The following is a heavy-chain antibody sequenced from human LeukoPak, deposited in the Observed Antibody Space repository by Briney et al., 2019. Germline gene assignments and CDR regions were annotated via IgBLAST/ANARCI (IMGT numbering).Heavy chain of an antibody. J-gene: IGHJ3*02. CDR2: ITPSSGGT. D-gene: IGHD1-1*01. CDR3: AKVASTTRRHDAFDI. CDR1: GYTLTDYY. V-gene: IGHV1-2*02. Sequence: ASVKVSCKASGYTLTDYYIHWVRQAPGQGLEWLGWITPSSGGTIYAQKFQGRVTMTRDMSISTAYMALRRLRSDDTAVYYCAKVASTTRRHDAFDIWGQGTLVTVSS.